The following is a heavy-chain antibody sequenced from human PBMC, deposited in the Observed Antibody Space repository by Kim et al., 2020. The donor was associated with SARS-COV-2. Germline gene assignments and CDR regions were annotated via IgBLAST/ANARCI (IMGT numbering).Heavy chain of an antibody. CDR3: ARGSYYDFWSGSQYYYYYGMDV. J-gene: IGHJ6*02. D-gene: IGHD3-3*01. Sequence: GGSLRLSCAASGFTFSSYSMNWVRQAPGKGLEWVSSISSSSSYIFYADSVKGRFTISRDNAKNSLYLQMNSLRAEDTAVYYCARGSYYDFWSGSQYYYYYGMDVWGQGTTVTVSS. V-gene: IGHV3-21*01. CDR2: ISSSSSYI. CDR1: GFTFSSYS.